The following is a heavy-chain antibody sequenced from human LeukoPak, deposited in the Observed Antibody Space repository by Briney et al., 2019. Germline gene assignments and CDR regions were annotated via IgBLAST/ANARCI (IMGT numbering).Heavy chain of an antibody. V-gene: IGHV4-38-2*01. J-gene: IGHJ4*02. CDR3: ARKSQAARRVNVDY. D-gene: IGHD6-6*01. CDR1: GYSISSGYY. CDR2: IYHSGST. Sequence: SETLSLTCAVSGYSISSGYYWGWIRQPPGKGLEWIGSIYHSGSTYYNPSLKSRVTISVDTSKNQFSLKLSSVTAADTAVYYCARKSQAARRVNVDYWGQGTLVTVSS.